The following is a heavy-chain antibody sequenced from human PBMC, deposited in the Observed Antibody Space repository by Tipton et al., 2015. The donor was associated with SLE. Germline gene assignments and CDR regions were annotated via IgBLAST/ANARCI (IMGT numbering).Heavy chain of an antibody. CDR2: IKQDGSEK. V-gene: IGHV3-7*01. D-gene: IGHD3-3*01. CDR1: GFTFSSYW. Sequence: VQLVQSGGGLVQPGGSLRLSCAASGFTFSSYWMSWVRQAPGKGLEWVANIKQDGSEKYYVDSVKGRFTISRDNAKNSLYLQMNSLRAEDTAVYYCAREFPSEKLRFLERYPRGAFDIWGQGTMVTVSS. CDR3: AREFPSEKLRFLERYPRGAFDI. J-gene: IGHJ3*02.